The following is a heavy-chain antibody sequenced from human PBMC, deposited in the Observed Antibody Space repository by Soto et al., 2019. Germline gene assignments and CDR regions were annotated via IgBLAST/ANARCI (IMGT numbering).Heavy chain of an antibody. D-gene: IGHD4-4*01. CDR1: GGTFSSYA. V-gene: IGHV1-69*12. CDR3: ATHMTTVGYGYVMDV. CDR2: IIPIFGTA. Sequence: QVQLVQSGAEVKKPGSSVTVSCKASGGTFSSYAISWVRQAPGQGLEWMGGIIPIFGTADYAQKFQGRVTITAAESTSTAYMELSSRRSEDTAVYYCATHMTTVGYGYVMDVWGQGTTVTVSS. J-gene: IGHJ6*02.